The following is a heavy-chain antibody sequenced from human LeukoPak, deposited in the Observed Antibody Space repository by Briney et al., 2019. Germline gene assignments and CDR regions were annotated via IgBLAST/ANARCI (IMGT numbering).Heavy chain of an antibody. V-gene: IGHV3-33*01. J-gene: IGHJ3*02. D-gene: IGHD1-26*01. CDR3: ARDRVRRIDVAGATGSEGGAFDI. CDR1: GFTFSSYG. CDR2: IWYDGSNK. Sequence: GGSLRLSCAASGFTFSSYGMHWVRQDPGKGLEWVAVIWYDGSNKDYADSVKGRFTISRDNSKNTLYLQMNSLRAEDTAVYYCARDRVRRIDVAGATGSEGGAFDIWGQGTMATVSS.